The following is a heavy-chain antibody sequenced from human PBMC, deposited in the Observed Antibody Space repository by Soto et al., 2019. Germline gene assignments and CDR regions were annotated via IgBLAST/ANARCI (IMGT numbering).Heavy chain of an antibody. D-gene: IGHD2-8*01. CDR2: ISDSGANT. V-gene: IGHV3-23*01. CDR3: ATYCTTSDNRYTDSYYGMDV. J-gene: IGHJ6*02. Sequence: GGSLRLSCTASGFTFSTYAMSWVRQAPGKGLEWVSAISDSGANTYLADSVKGRFTISRDNSKNTLYLQMNSLRAEDTAVYYCATYCTTSDNRYTDSYYGMDVWGQGTTVTVSS. CDR1: GFTFSTYA.